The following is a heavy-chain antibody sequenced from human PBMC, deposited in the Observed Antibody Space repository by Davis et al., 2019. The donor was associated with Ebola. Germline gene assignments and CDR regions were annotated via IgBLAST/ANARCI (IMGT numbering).Heavy chain of an antibody. CDR2: INSDGSST. CDR1: GFTFSSYW. V-gene: IGHV3-74*01. J-gene: IGHJ6*02. Sequence: GESLKISCAASGFTFSSYWMHWVRQAPGKGLVWVSRINSDGSSTSYADSVKGRFTISRDNAKNTLYLQMNSLRAEDTAVYYCASEGPLDYYYYYGMDVWGQGTTVTVSS. CDR3: ASEGPLDYYYYYGMDV.